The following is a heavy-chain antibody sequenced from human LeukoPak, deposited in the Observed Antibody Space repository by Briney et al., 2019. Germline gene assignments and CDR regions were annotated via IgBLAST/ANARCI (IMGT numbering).Heavy chain of an antibody. Sequence: PSETLSLTCAVYGGSFSGYYWSWIRQPPGKGLEWIGEINHSGSTNYNPSLKSRVTISVDTSKNQFSLKLSSVTAADTAVYYCARSYGDYPNDYWGQGTLVTVSS. CDR1: GGSFSGYY. CDR2: INHSGST. D-gene: IGHD4-17*01. CDR3: ARSYGDYPNDY. J-gene: IGHJ4*02. V-gene: IGHV4-34*01.